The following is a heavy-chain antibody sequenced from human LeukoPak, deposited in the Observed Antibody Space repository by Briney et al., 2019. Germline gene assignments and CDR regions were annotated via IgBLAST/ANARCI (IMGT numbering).Heavy chain of an antibody. V-gene: IGHV3-23*01. CDR1: GFAFTSYA. J-gene: IGHJ4*02. CDR3: AKNNILTGYALYSFDY. Sequence: PGGSLRLSCTASGFAFTSYALSWVRQAPGKRLEWVSAISGSGGSTYYADSVKGRFTISRDNFKNTLYLQMKSLRAEDTAVYYCAKNNILTGYALYSFDYGGQEPLATVPS. CDR2: ISGSGGST. D-gene: IGHD3-9*01.